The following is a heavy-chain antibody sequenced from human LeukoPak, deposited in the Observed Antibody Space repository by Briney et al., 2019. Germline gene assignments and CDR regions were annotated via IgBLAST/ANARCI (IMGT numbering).Heavy chain of an antibody. CDR2: ISWNSGSI. CDR3: AKSRGSFTGDFDY. CDR1: GFTFDDYA. J-gene: IGHJ4*02. D-gene: IGHD1-1*01. Sequence: GGSLRLSCAASGFTFDDYAMHWVRQAPGKGLEWVSGISWNSGSIGYADSVKGRFTISRDSAKNSLYLQMNSLRAEDTALYYCAKSRGSFTGDFDYWGQGTLVTVSS. V-gene: IGHV3-9*01.